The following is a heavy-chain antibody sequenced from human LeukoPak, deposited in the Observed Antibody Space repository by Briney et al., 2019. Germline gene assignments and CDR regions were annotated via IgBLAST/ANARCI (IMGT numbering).Heavy chain of an antibody. D-gene: IGHD1-26*01. CDR3: ARDPSSGSQRTFDY. Sequence: PGRSLRLSCAASGFTFSSYGMHWVRQAPGKGLEWVAVIWYDGSNKYYADSVKGRFTISRDNSKNTLYLQMNSLRAEDTAVYYCARDPSSGSQRTFDYWGQGTLVTVSS. V-gene: IGHV3-33*01. CDR1: GFTFSSYG. J-gene: IGHJ4*02. CDR2: IWYDGSNK.